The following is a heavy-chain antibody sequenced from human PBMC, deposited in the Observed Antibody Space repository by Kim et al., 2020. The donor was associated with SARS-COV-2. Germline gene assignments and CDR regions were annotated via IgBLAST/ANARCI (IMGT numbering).Heavy chain of an antibody. J-gene: IGHJ3*02. V-gene: IGHV4-4*02. CDR2: IYHSGST. D-gene: IGHD1-26*01. Sequence: SETLSLTCAVSGGSISSSNWWSWVRQPPGKGLEWIGEIYHSGSTNYNPSLKSRVTISVDKTKNQFSLKLSSVTAADTAVYYCARDPGVGATVDAFDIWGQGTMVTVSS. CDR3: ARDPGVGATVDAFDI. CDR1: GGSISSSNW.